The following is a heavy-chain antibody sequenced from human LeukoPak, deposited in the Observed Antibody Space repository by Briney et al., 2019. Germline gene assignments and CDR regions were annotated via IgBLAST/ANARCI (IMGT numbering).Heavy chain of an antibody. Sequence: QPGGSLRLSCAASGFTFSSYGMHWVRQAPGKGLEGVAVIWYDGGNKYYADSVKGRFTISRDNSKNTLYLQMNSLRAEDTAVYYCARDRNLFDYGDYVVCYWGQGTLVTVSS. D-gene: IGHD4-17*01. CDR1: GFTFSSYG. CDR3: ARDRNLFDYGDYVVCY. V-gene: IGHV3-33*01. J-gene: IGHJ4*02. CDR2: IWYDGGNK.